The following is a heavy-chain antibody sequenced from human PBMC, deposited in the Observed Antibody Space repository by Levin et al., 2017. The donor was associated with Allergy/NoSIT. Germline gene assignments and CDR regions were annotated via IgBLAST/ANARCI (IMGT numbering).Heavy chain of an antibody. CDR2: INFNFFIT. CDR1: LFTFYYYS. CDR3: ARHRFTMNIHDGFDV. V-gene: IGHV3-20*02. D-gene: IGHD2/OR15-2a*01. J-gene: IGHJ3*01. Sequence: GGSLRLSFSSSLFTFYYYSFIFFLQSPFNFLYFFSFINFNFFITFYSYSFKGRLTISRDNAKNSLYLQMNSLRAEDTALYHCARHRFTMNIHDGFDVWGQGTMVIVSS.